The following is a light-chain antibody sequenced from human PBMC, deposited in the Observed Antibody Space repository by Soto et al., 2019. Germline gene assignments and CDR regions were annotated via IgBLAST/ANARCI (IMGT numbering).Light chain of an antibody. CDR3: AAWDDTLGGFYV. CDR1: NSNIGSNY. J-gene: IGLJ1*01. CDR2: STN. Sequence: QSVLTRPPSVSEAPGLGVTISCSGSNSNIGSNYVYWYQQLPGAAPKLLIYSTNQRSSGAPGRFSAFKSGTSASLAISALRPEDEADYYCAAWDDTLGGFYVFGTGTKLTVL. V-gene: IGLV1-47*02.